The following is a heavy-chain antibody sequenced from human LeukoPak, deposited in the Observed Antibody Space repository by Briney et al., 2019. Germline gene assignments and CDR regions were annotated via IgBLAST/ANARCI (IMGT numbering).Heavy chain of an antibody. CDR3: AKDKRSSSWYYFDY. J-gene: IGHJ4*02. Sequence: GGSLRLSCAASGFTFSSYGMHWVRQAPGKGLEWVAVISYDGSNKYYADSVKGRFTISRDNSKNTLYLQMNSLRAEDTALYYCAKDKRSSSWYYFDYWGQGTLVTVSS. V-gene: IGHV3-30*18. CDR1: GFTFSSYG. D-gene: IGHD6-13*01. CDR2: ISYDGSNK.